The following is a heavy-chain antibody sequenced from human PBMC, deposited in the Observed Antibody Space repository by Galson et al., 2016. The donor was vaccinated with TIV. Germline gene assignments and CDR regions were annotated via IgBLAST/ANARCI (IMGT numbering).Heavy chain of an antibody. D-gene: IGHD3-9*01. V-gene: IGHV5-51*01. CDR3: ARQSDVLRYIERDFFDY. CDR1: GYGFTSYW. CDR2: IYPGDADI. Sequence: QSGAEVKKPGESLKISCKGSGYGFTSYWSCWVRQLPGKGLEWNAIIYPGDADIRSGPSSQRPVTISADKSISTAYLQWSSLRASDTAMYYCARQSDVLRYIERDFFDYWGQGTLVTVSS. J-gene: IGHJ4*02.